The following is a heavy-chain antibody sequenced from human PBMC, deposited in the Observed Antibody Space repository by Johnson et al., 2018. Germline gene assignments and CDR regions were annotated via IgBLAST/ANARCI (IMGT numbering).Heavy chain of an antibody. V-gene: IGHV3-21*01. CDR1: GFTFSSYS. J-gene: IGHJ6*02. Sequence: VQLVQSGGGLVKPGGSLRLSCAASGFTFSSYSMNWVRQAPGKGLEWVSSISSSSSYIYYADSVKGRFTISRDNAKNSLYLQMNSLRAEDTAVYYCARDRVGSGWHYYYGMDVWGQGTTVTVSS. CDR3: ARDRVGSGWHYYYGMDV. D-gene: IGHD6-19*01. CDR2: ISSSSSYI.